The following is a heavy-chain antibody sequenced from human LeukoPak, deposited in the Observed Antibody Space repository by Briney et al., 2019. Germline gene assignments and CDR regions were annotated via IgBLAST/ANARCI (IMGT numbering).Heavy chain of an antibody. J-gene: IGHJ4*02. V-gene: IGHV4-38-2*02. CDR2: IHVSGTT. Sequence: NASETLSLTCVVSGFSISSGYYWGWIRPPPGKGLEWIANIHVSGTTFYNSSLNSRVAISIDTSKNQFSLKLSSVTAADTAVYFCAREAERRIVNWGRGTLVTVSS. D-gene: IGHD1-1*01. CDR1: GFSISSGYY. CDR3: AREAERRIVN.